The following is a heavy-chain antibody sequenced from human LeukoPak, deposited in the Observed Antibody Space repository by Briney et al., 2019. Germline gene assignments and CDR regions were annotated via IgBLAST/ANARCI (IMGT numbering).Heavy chain of an antibody. CDR2: INPNSGDT. J-gene: IGHJ3*02. CDR1: GYTFTSYD. CDR3: ARGPTLGLDI. Sequence: ASVKVSCKASGYTFTSYDINWVRQATGQGLEWMGWINPNSGDTNLPQRFQGRVTMTRDTSIITVYMELSSLTSDDTGMYYCARGPTLGLDIWGQGTMVTVSS. V-gene: IGHV1-2*02.